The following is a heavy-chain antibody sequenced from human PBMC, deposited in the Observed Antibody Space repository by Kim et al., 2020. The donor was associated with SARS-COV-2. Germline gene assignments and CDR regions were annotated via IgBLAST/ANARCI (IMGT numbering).Heavy chain of an antibody. Sequence: ASVKVSCKASGYTFTGYYMHWVRQAPGQGLEWMGWINPNSGGTNYAQKFQGRVTMTRDTSISTAYMELSRLRSDDTAVYYCARGHVLLWFGELSDYWGQGTLVTVSS. D-gene: IGHD3-10*01. CDR3: ARGHVLLWFGELSDY. CDR1: GYTFTGYY. CDR2: INPNSGGT. J-gene: IGHJ4*02. V-gene: IGHV1-2*02.